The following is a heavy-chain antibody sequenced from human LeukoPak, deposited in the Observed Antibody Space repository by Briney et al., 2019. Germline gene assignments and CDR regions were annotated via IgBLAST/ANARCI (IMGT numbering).Heavy chain of an antibody. CDR2: ISSSSSYI. CDR3: ARDSMTYYDFWSGYRDYYYGMDV. CDR1: GFTFSSYS. Sequence: PGESLRLSCAASGFTFSSYSMNRVRQAPGKGLEWVSSISSSSSYIYYADSVKGRFTISRDNAKNSLYLQMNSLRAEDTAVYYCARDSMTYYDFWSGYRDYYYGMDVWGQGTTVTVSS. D-gene: IGHD3-3*01. V-gene: IGHV3-21*01. J-gene: IGHJ6*02.